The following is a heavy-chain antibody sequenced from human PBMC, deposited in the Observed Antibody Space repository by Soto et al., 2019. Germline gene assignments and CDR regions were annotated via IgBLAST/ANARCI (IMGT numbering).Heavy chain of an antibody. D-gene: IGHD5-12*01. CDR2: ISSTTNYI. Sequence: GWSLRLSCAASGFTFTRYSMYWVRQATGKGLEWVSSISSTTNYIYYGDSMKGRFNISRDNAKNSLYLEMNSLRAEDTAVYYYVGEAEDLTSNFYDRGQRAPVSVS. CDR1: GFTFTRYS. CDR3: VGEAEDLTSNFYD. V-gene: IGHV3-21*06. J-gene: IGHJ4*02.